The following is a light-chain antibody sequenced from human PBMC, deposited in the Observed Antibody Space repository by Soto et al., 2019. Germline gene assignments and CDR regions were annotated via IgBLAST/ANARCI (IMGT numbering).Light chain of an antibody. CDR3: QSYDISLSGSV. V-gene: IGLV1-40*01. Sequence: QSVLTQPPSVSGAPGQRVTISCTGSSSNIGAGYDVHWYHQLPGTAPKLLIFGNNNRPSGVPDRFSASKSGTSASLAITGLQAEDEADYYCQSYDISLSGSVFGGGTKVTVL. CDR1: SSNIGAGYD. J-gene: IGLJ2*01. CDR2: GNN.